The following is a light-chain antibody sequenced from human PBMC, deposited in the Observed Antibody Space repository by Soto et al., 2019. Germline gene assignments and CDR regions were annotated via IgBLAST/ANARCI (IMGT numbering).Light chain of an antibody. Sequence: EIVLTQSPATLSLSPGERATLSCRASQSVSSYLAWYQQKPGQAPRLRIYDASNRATGIPARFSGSGSGTDFTLTISSLEPEDFAVYYCQQRSNWGFTFGPGTKVDIK. CDR2: DAS. CDR1: QSVSSY. J-gene: IGKJ3*01. V-gene: IGKV3-11*01. CDR3: QQRSNWGFT.